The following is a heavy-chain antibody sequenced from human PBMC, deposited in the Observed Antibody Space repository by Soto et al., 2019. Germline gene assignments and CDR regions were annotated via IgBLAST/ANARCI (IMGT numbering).Heavy chain of an antibody. CDR3: AKGRGGSGSLTPRVDF. D-gene: IGHD3-10*01. J-gene: IGHJ4*02. CDR2: ISGGGDTT. CDR1: GFTFNNYA. Sequence: EVQLLESGGGLVQPGGSLSLSCAASGFTFNNYAMTWVRQAPGEGLEWISAISGGGDTTSYADSVKGRFTVSRDGSKNTLYLKMSSLRAEETALYYCAKGRGGSGSLTPRVDFWGQGTLVTVSS. V-gene: IGHV3-23*01.